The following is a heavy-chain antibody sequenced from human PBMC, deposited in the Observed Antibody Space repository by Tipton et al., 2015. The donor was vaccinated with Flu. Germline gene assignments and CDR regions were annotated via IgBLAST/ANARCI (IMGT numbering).Heavy chain of an antibody. CDR1: GFTFSRYS. V-gene: IGHV3-74*01. D-gene: IGHD3-22*01. CDR2: ITDGDESRA. CDR3: VTGLGYYYDR. Sequence: SLRLSCVASGFTFSRYSMHWVRQAPGKELVWVSRITDGDESRATYADSVKGRFSISRDNARNTVFLQMNSLRVDDTAIYYCVTGLGYYYDRWGQGTLVTVSS. J-gene: IGHJ4*02.